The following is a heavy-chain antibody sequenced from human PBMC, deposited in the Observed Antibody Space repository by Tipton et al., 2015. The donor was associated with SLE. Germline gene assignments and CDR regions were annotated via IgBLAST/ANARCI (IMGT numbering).Heavy chain of an antibody. CDR2: IYIGGST. Sequence: TLSLTCIVSGASISSSGYSWSWIRQPAGKGLEWIGGIYIGGSTIYNPSLESRVTVSVDTSKNQFSLNLASVTAADTAVYYCAAQSGNVPFDYWGQGTLVTVSS. D-gene: IGHD1-14*01. CDR1: GASISSSGYS. V-gene: IGHV4-61*02. J-gene: IGHJ4*02. CDR3: AAQSGNVPFDY.